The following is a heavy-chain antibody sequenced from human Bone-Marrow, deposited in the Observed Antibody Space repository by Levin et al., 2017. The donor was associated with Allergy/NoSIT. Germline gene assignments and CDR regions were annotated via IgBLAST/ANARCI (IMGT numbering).Heavy chain of an antibody. D-gene: IGHD6-13*01. V-gene: IGHV3-73*01. CDR3: ARGASSSSWYIMDA. J-gene: IGHJ6*02. CDR2: VRDKANSYAT. CDR1: GFTFSGSA. Sequence: GGSLRLSCAASGFTFSGSAIHWVRQASGKGLEWVGRVRDKANSYATGYGESVRGRFVISRDDSENTAYLEMNSLKTEDTAVYYCARGASSSSWYIMDAWGQGTTVTVSS.